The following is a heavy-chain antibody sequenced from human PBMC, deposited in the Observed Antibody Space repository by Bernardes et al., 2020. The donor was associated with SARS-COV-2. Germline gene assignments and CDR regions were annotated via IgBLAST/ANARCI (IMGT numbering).Heavy chain of an antibody. CDR1: GFTVSNSY. V-gene: IGHV3-53*01. D-gene: IGHD2-2*01. CDR2: IYRGGDT. J-gene: IGHJ4*02. CDR3: ARRDPTSWGLVH. Sequence: GGTLRLSCAASGFTVSNSYMSWVRKAPGKGLEWVSVIYRGGDTYYSDSVKGRFTISRDNSQNTLYLQMNSLRAEDTAVYYCARRDPTSWGLVHWGQETLVTVSS.